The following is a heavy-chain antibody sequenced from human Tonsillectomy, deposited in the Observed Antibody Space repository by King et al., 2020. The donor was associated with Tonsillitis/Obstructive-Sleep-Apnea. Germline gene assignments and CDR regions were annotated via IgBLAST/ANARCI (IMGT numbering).Heavy chain of an antibody. CDR1: GFTVSSNY. Sequence: VQLVESGGGLIQPGGSLRLSCAASGFTVSSNYMIWVRQAPGKGLEWVSVIYSGGSTYYADSVKGRFTISRDNSKNTLYLQMNSLRAEDTAVYYCASSSLGELSFDYWGQGTLVTVSS. V-gene: IGHV3-53*01. J-gene: IGHJ4*02. CDR2: IYSGGST. D-gene: IGHD3-16*02. CDR3: ASSSLGELSFDY.